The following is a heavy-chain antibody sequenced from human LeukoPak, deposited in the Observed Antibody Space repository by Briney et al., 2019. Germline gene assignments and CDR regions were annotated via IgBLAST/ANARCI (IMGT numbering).Heavy chain of an antibody. D-gene: IGHD6-25*01. V-gene: IGHV3-30*18. CDR1: GFTFNYYV. Sequence: GRSLRLSCAASGFTFNYYVMHWVRQAPGKGLEWVSFISYDGSNRYYADSVKGRFTISRDNSKNTLFLQMNSLRPEDTAVYCCAKDGSIAAAGYFDFWGLGTLVTVSS. CDR3: AKDGSIAAAGYFDF. CDR2: ISYDGSNR. J-gene: IGHJ4*02.